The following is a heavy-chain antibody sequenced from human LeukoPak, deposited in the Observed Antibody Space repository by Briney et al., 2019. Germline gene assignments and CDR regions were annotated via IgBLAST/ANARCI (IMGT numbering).Heavy chain of an antibody. CDR2: ISSSSTI. Sequence: GGSLRPSCAASGFTFSSYSMNWVRQAPGKGLEWVSYISSSSTIYYADSVKGRFTISRDNSKNTLYLQMNSLRAEDTAVYYCARALHYDVMYYFDYWGQGTLVTVSS. CDR1: GFTFSSYS. CDR3: ARALHYDVMYYFDY. J-gene: IGHJ4*02. D-gene: IGHD3-22*01. V-gene: IGHV3-48*01.